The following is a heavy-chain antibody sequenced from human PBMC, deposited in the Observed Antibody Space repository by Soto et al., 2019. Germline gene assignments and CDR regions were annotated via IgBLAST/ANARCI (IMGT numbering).Heavy chain of an antibody. J-gene: IGHJ4*02. V-gene: IGHV4-34*01. CDR1: GGSFSGYY. D-gene: IGHD6-19*01. CDR3: AREGSGWTIIH. CDR2: INHSGST. Sequence: QVQLQQWGAGLLKPSETLSLTCAVYGGSFSGYYWSWIRQPPGKGLEWIGEINHSGSTNYNPSLKSRVTISVDTSKNQFSLKLSSVTAADTAVYYCAREGSGWTIIHWGQGTLVTVSS.